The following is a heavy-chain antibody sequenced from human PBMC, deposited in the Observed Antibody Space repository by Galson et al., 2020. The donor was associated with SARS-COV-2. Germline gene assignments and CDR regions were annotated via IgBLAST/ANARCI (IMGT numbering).Heavy chain of an antibody. CDR2: ISAYNDNT. CDR1: GYTFTSYG. Sequence: ASVKVSCKASGYTFTSYGISWVRQAPGQGLEWMGWISAYNDNTNSAQKLQGRVTMTTDTYTSTAYMELRSLRTDDTAVYYCARAIRPYYDILTGFHYGMDVWGQGTTVTVSS. CDR3: ARAIRPYYDILTGFHYGMDV. D-gene: IGHD3-9*01. V-gene: IGHV1-18*04. J-gene: IGHJ6*02.